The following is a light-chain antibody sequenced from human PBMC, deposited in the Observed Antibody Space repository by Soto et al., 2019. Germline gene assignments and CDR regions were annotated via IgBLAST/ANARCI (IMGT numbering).Light chain of an antibody. CDR2: KAF. Sequence: DVVMTQSPLSLPVTLGQPASISCWSSQSLSYSDGNIYLNWFHQRPGQSPRRLIYKAFNRDSGVPDRFSGSGSGTDFTLKISRVEAEDVGIYYCMQGTHRPITFGGETKVEIK. CDR3: MQGTHRPIT. V-gene: IGKV2-30*01. CDR1: QSLSYSDGNIY. J-gene: IGKJ4*01.